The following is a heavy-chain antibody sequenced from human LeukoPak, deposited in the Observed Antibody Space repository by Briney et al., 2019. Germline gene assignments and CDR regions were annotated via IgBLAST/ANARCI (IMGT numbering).Heavy chain of an antibody. J-gene: IGHJ4*02. Sequence: GGSLRLSCAASGFTFREYSMTWVRQAPGKGLEWVANIRQDGSEKNFVDSVKGRFTISRDNAKNSLYLQMNTLTAEDTAVYYCARDPIDYWGQGTLVTVTS. CDR3: ARDPIDY. V-gene: IGHV3-7*01. CDR1: GFTFREYS. CDR2: IRQDGSEK.